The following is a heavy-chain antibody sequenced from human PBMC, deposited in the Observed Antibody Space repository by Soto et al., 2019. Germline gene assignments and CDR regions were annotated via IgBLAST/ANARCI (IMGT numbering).Heavy chain of an antibody. V-gene: IGHV4-39*01. CDR2: IYYSGST. CDR3: ATRQGGSYNWFDP. CDR1: GGSISRSSYS. J-gene: IGHJ5*02. D-gene: IGHD2-15*01. Sequence: PSETLSLTGTVSGGSISRSSYSWGWILQPPGKGLEWIGTIYYSGSTYYNPSLKSRVTISVDTSKNQFSLKLSSVTAADTAVYYCATRQGGSYNWFDPWGQGTLVTVSS.